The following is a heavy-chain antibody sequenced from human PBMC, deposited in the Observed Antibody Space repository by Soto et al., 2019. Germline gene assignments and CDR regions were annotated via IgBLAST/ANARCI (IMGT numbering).Heavy chain of an antibody. D-gene: IGHD3-3*01. Sequence: QVQLVQSGAEVKKPGSSVKVSCKASGYTFTSYDINWVRQATGQGLEWMGWMTPNSGNTGYAQKFQGRVTMTRNTSISPAYMELSSLRSEDTAVAYCARAGAISPITIFGVVRISPPRLNKIDYWGQGTLVTVSS. CDR3: ARAGAISPITIFGVVRISPPRLNKIDY. J-gene: IGHJ4*02. CDR1: GYTFTSYD. V-gene: IGHV1-8*01. CDR2: MTPNSGNT.